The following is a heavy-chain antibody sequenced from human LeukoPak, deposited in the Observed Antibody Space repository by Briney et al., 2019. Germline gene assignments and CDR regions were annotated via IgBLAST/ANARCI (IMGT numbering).Heavy chain of an antibody. J-gene: IGHJ4*02. CDR3: ARHSSKVAPIDY. CDR2: IIPIFGTA. Sequence: GASVKVSCKASGGTFSSYAISWVRQAPGQGLEWMGGIIPIFGTANYAQKFQGRVTITADKSTSTAYMELSSLRSEDTAVYYCARHSSKVAPIDYWGQGTPVTVSS. V-gene: IGHV1-69*06. D-gene: IGHD2-15*01. CDR1: GGTFSSYA.